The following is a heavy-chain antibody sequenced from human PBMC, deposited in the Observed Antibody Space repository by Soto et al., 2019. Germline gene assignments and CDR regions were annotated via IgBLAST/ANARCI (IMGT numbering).Heavy chain of an antibody. CDR2: IYYSGST. CDR1: GGSISSSSYY. J-gene: IGHJ4*02. CDR3: ARDAGQYDDFWSGYYYFDY. Sequence: SETLSLTCTVSGGSISSSSYYWGWISQPPGKGLEWIGSIYYSGSTYYNPSLKSRVTISVDTSKNQFSLKLSSVTAADTAVYYCARDAGQYDDFWSGYYYFDYWGQGTLVTVSS. V-gene: IGHV4-39*07. D-gene: IGHD3-3*01.